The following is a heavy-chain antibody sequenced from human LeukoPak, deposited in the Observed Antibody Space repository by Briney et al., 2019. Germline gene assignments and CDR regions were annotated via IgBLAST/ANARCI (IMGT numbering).Heavy chain of an antibody. J-gene: IGHJ4*02. CDR2: ISAYNGNT. D-gene: IGHD2-15*01. CDR3: ARDLYCSGGSCFPTTGY. Sequence: ASVKVSCKACGYTFTSYGISWVRQAPGQGLEWMGWISAYNGNTNYAQKLQGRVTVTTDTSTSTAYMELRSLRSDDTAVYYCARDLYCSGGSCFPTTGYWGQGTLVTVSS. CDR1: GYTFTSYG. V-gene: IGHV1-18*01.